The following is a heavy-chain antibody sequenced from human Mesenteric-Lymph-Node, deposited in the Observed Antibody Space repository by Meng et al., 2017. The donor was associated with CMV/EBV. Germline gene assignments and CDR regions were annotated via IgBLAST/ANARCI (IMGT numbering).Heavy chain of an antibody. CDR2: INQDGREK. J-gene: IGHJ4*02. CDR1: GFTFSSYW. Sequence: GESLKISCAASGFTFSSYWMSWVRQAPGKGLEWVANINQDGREKYYMDSVKGRFTISRDNTKNSLYLQMNSLRAEDTAVYYYARNLDVWGQGTLVTVSS. D-gene: IGHD3-10*02. V-gene: IGHV3-7*01. CDR3: ARNLDV.